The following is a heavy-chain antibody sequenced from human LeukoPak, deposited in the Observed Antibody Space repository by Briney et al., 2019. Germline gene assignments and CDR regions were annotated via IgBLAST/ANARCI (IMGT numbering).Heavy chain of an antibody. V-gene: IGHV3-23*01. D-gene: IGHD3-10*01. Sequence: GGSLRLSCAACGFAFSSYAMSWLRQAPGKGLEWVSTIHDDGGKSYYADSVKGRFTISRDNSRNTLNLQMDGLRAEDTALYYCARDWRSQGKDTSGSYFAPLDHWGQGIQVTVSS. CDR3: ARDWRSQGKDTSGSYFAPLDH. CDR1: GFAFSSYA. CDR2: IHDDGGKS. J-gene: IGHJ4*02.